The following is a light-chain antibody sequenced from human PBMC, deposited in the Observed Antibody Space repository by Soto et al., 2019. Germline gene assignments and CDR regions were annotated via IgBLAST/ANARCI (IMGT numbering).Light chain of an antibody. J-gene: IGKJ1*01. CDR2: AAS. CDR3: QQYGSSGT. CDR1: QSVSSYY. V-gene: IGKV3-20*01. Sequence: EIVLRQSPGTLSLSPGERATLSCRASQSVSSYYLAWYQQKPGQAPRLLIYAASSRATGIPDRFSGGGSGTDFTLTISRLEPEDFAVYYCQQYGSSGTFGQGTKVDI.